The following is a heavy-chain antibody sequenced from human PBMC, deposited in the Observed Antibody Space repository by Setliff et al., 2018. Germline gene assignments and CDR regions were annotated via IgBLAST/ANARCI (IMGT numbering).Heavy chain of an antibody. CDR2: IYYSGST. Sequence: KTSETLSLTCTVSGGSISSGGYYWSWIRQHPGKGLEWIGYIYYSGSTYYNPSLKSRVTISVDTSKNQFSLKLSSVTAADTAVYYCARGGPEGRYCSSTSCHSHTNWFDPWGQGTLVTVSS. D-gene: IGHD2-2*01. CDR3: ARGGPEGRYCSSTSCHSHTNWFDP. J-gene: IGHJ5*02. CDR1: GGSISSGGYY. V-gene: IGHV4-31*03.